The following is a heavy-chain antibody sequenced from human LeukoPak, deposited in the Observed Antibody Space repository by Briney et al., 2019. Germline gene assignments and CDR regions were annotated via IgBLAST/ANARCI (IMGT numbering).Heavy chain of an antibody. J-gene: IGHJ4*02. Sequence: GGSLRLSCVASEFSFSDYSMIWVRQAPGKGLEWISYISRSSRTIDYADSVKGRFTTSRDNAKSSLNLQMNSLRAEDTAVYYCARLAGIPMVRGDLYYFDSWGQGTLVTVSS. D-gene: IGHD3-10*01. CDR3: ARLAGIPMVRGDLYYFDS. CDR1: EFSFSDYS. CDR2: ISRSSRTI. V-gene: IGHV3-48*04.